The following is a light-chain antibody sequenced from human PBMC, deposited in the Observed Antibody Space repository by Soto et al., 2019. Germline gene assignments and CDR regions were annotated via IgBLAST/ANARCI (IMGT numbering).Light chain of an antibody. J-gene: IGKJ4*01. Sequence: IQMTQSPSSLSSSLGYRVTITCRASQSISSFLNWYQQKPGKAPKVLIYAASRLESGVPSRFSGSGSGTDFTLTISSLQAEDVAVYYCQQYYSNPFFGGGTKVDIK. CDR1: QSISSF. V-gene: IGKV1-39*01. CDR3: QQYYSNPF. CDR2: AAS.